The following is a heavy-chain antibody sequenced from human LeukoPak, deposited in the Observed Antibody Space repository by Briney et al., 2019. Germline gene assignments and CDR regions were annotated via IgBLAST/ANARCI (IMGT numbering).Heavy chain of an antibody. V-gene: IGHV4-34*01. J-gene: IGHJ5*02. CDR3: ARGRGGFQSCYYGS. D-gene: IGHD3-3*01. CDR2: INHSGST. Sequence: KTSETLSLTCDVYGGSFSGYYWSWIRQPPGKGLEWIGEINHSGSTNYNPSLKSRVTISVDTSKNQFSLKLSSVTAADTAVYYCARGRGGFQSCYYGSWGQGTLVTVSS. CDR1: GGSFSGYY.